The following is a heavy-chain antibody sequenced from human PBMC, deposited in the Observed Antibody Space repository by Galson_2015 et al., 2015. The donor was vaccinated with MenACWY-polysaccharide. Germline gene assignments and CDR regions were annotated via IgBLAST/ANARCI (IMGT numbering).Heavy chain of an antibody. J-gene: IGHJ5*02. Sequence: SLRLSCAASEFTFSNFWMSWVRQAPGKGLEWVANIKQDGGEKYYVDSVKGRFTISRDNAKNSLYLQMNSLRAEDTAIYYCARAPTATGGHCRRATCFGWFDTWGQGSLVTVSS. D-gene: IGHD2-2*01. CDR2: IKQDGGEK. V-gene: IGHV3-7*01. CDR1: EFTFSNFW. CDR3: ARAPTATGGHCRRATCFGWFDT.